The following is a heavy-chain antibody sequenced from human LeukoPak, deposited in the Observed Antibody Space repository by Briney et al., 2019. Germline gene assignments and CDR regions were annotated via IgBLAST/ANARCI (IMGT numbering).Heavy chain of an antibody. CDR2: IYTSGIT. J-gene: IGHJ4*02. D-gene: IGHD3-10*01. Sequence: SQTLSLXCTVSGGSISSGSYYWSWIRQPAGKGLEWIGRIYTSGITNYNPSLKSRVTISVDTSKNQFSLKLSSVTAADTAVYYCARTYYYGSGSHGRFDYWGQGTLVTVSS. V-gene: IGHV4-61*02. CDR1: GGSISSGSYY. CDR3: ARTYYYGSGSHGRFDY.